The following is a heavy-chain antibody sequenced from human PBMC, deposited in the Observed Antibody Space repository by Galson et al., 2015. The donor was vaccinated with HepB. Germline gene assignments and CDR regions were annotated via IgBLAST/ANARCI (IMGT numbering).Heavy chain of an antibody. V-gene: IGHV3-53*04. CDR2: IYSGGST. CDR3: ARGTGYSSTNFDL. CDR1: GFTVSSSY. J-gene: IGHJ4*02. D-gene: IGHD6-13*01. Sequence: SLRLSCAASGFTVSSSYMSWVRQAPGKGLEWVSVIYSGGSTFYADPVKGHFTISRHISRNTLYLQMNSLRTEDTAMYYCARGTGYSSTNFDLWGQGTLVTVS.